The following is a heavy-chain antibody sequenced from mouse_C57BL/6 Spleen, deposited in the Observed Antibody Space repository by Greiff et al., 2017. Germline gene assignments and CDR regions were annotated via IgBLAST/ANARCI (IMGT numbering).Heavy chain of an antibody. V-gene: IGHV1-82*01. CDR3: ARRWEYYYGD. D-gene: IGHD1-1*02. CDR2: IYPGDGDT. CDR1: GYAFSSSW. Sequence: QVHVKQSGPELVKPGASVKISCKASGYAFSSSWMNWVKQRPGKGLEWIGRIYPGDGDTNYNGKFKGKATLTADKSSSTAYMQLSSLTSEDSAVYFCARRWEYYYGDWGHGATLTVSS. J-gene: IGHJ2*01.